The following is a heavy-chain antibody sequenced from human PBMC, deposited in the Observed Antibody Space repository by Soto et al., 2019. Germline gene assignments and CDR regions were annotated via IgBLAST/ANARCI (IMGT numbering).Heavy chain of an antibody. J-gene: IGHJ3*02. D-gene: IGHD2-15*01. CDR1: GLTVTELY. Sequence: EVQLVESGGGLVQPGGCLRLSCVASGLTVTELYMNWVRQAPGKGLEWVSVIYNEFTDYADSVRCRFSISTDSSKNALYLQMNSLRAEDSAVYYCVREPRYCSGGSCSIMGDAFDIWGQGTMVTVSS. V-gene: IGHV3-66*01. CDR3: VREPRYCSGGSCSIMGDAFDI. CDR2: IYNEFT.